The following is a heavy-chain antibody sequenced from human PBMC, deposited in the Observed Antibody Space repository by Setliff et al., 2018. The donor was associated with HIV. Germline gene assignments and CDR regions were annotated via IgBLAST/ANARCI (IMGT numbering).Heavy chain of an antibody. CDR2: ISPSGGST. Sequence: ASVKVSCKSSGYTFTDYFMHWVRQAPGQGLEWMGWISPSGGSTSYAQKLQGRVTMTRDTSTSTVYMELSRLRSEDTAVYYCARGTSQWRRFDYWGQGTLVTVSS. D-gene: IGHD6-19*01. J-gene: IGHJ4*02. V-gene: IGHV1-46*01. CDR1: GYTFTDYF. CDR3: ARGTSQWRRFDY.